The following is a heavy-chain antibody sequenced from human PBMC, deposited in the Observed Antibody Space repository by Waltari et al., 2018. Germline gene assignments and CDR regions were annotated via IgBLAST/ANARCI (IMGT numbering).Heavy chain of an antibody. J-gene: IGHJ4*02. CDR1: GFTVSSYA. CDR3: ARGTAAAGTTPPDY. Sequence: VQLVEAGGGVVQPGRSLRISCAASGFTVSSYAMHWVRKAPGKGLELVAVISYYGSNKYYADPVKGRFTISRDNSKNPLYLQMNILRAEDTAVYYCARGTAAAGTTPPDYWGQGTLVTVSS. V-gene: IGHV3-30-3*01. CDR2: ISYYGSNK. D-gene: IGHD6-13*01.